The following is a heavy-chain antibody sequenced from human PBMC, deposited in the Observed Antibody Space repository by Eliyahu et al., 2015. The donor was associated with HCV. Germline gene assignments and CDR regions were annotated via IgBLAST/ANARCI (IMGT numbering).Heavy chain of an antibody. CDR2: ISYDGSNK. CDR3: AKRGYDSSGFDY. CDR1: GFTFSSYG. D-gene: IGHD3-22*01. J-gene: IGHJ4*02. V-gene: IGHV3-30*18. Sequence: QVQLVESGGGVVQPGRSLRLSCAASGFTFSSYGMHWVRQAPGKGLEWVAVISYDGSNKYYADSVKGRFTISRDNSKNTLYLQMNSLRAEDTAVYYCAKRGYDSSGFDYWGQGTLVTVSS.